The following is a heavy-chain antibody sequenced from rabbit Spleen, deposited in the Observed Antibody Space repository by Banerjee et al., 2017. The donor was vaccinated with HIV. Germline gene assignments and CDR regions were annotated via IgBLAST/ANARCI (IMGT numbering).Heavy chain of an antibody. CDR3: ARDLDDVIGWNFGW. D-gene: IGHD4-1*01. CDR1: GFSFSAGYY. V-gene: IGHV1S40*01. CDR2: IYAGSSGST. J-gene: IGHJ6*01. Sequence: QSLEESGGDLVKPGASLTLTCTASGFSFSAGYYMCWVRQAPGKGLEWIGCIYAGSSGSTYYASWAKGRFTISKTSSTTLTLQATSLTAADTATYFCARDLDDVIGWNFGWWGPGTLVTVS.